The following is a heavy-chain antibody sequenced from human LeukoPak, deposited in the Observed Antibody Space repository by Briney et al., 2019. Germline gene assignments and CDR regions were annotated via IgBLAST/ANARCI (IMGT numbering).Heavy chain of an antibody. J-gene: IGHJ3*02. CDR2: ITYDGSNK. V-gene: IGHV3-30-3*01. Sequence: PGGSLRLSCAAPGFTFSSYTMHWVRQAPGKGLEWVAVITYDGSNKNYADSVKGRFTISRDNSKNTLYLQMNSLRVEDTAVYYCARGPLYDLDDAFDIWGQGTMVTVSS. CDR1: GFTFSSYT. CDR3: ARGPLYDLDDAFDI. D-gene: IGHD3/OR15-3a*01.